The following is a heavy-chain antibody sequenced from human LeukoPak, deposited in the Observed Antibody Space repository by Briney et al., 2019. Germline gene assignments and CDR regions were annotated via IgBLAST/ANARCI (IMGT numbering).Heavy chain of an antibody. V-gene: IGHV4-39*01. CDR3: ARHAHYYDSSGYFVYYFDY. J-gene: IGHJ4*02. D-gene: IGHD3-22*01. CDR1: GGSISSSNFY. CDR2: ISYSGST. Sequence: PSETLSLTCAVSGGSISSSNFYWGWIRQPPGKGLEWIGTISYSGSTFYSPSPKSRVTISVDMSKNQFSLKLSSVTAADTAVYYCARHAHYYDSSGYFVYYFDYWGQGTLVTVSS.